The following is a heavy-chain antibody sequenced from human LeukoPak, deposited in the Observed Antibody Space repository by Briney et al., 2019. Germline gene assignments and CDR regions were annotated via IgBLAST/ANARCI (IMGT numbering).Heavy chain of an antibody. D-gene: IGHD2-15*01. CDR2: INPSGGST. Sequence: ASVKVSCKASGYTFTSYYMRWVRQAPGQGLEWMGIINPSGGSTSYAQKFQGRVTMTRDTSTSTVYMELSSLRSEDTAVYYCASHTYCSGGSCYHHYYYGMDVWGQGTTVTVSS. V-gene: IGHV1-46*01. CDR1: GYTFTSYY. CDR3: ASHTYCSGGSCYHHYYYGMDV. J-gene: IGHJ6*02.